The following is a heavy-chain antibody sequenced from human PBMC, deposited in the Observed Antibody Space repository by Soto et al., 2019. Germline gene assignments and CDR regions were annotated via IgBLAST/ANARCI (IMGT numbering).Heavy chain of an antibody. V-gene: IGHV4-39*01. J-gene: IGHJ4*02. Sequence: SETLSLTCTVSGGSISSSSYYWGWIRQPPGKGLEWIGSIYYSGSTYYNPSLKSRVTISVDTSKNQFSLKLSSVTAADTAVYYFARLPPFLDTYYDFWSGPLWGQGTLVTVSS. CDR3: ARLPPFLDTYYDFWSGPL. CDR1: GGSISSSSYY. D-gene: IGHD3-3*01. CDR2: IYYSGST.